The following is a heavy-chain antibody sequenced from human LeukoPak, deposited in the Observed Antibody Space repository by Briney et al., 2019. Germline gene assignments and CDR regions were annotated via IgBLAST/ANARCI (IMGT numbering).Heavy chain of an antibody. V-gene: IGHV3-23*01. J-gene: IGHJ5*01. Sequence: GGSLRLSCAASGFTFSSYAMNWVRQAPGKGLEWVSGISASGGSTYYADSVKGRVTISRDNYKNMLFLQMNSLRVEDAALYYCAKLVRYYDSSETKDSWGQGTLVTVSS. D-gene: IGHD3-22*01. CDR2: ISASGGST. CDR1: GFTFSSYA. CDR3: AKLVRYYDSSETKDS.